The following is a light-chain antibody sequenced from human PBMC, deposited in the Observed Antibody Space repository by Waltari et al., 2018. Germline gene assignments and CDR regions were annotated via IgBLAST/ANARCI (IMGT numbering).Light chain of an antibody. V-gene: IGKV4-1*01. CDR1: QSVLSSTNSNNY. J-gene: IGKJ2*02. CDR3: QQYYTTPCT. CDR2: WAS. Sequence: IVLTQSPDSLVLPLGERATISCRSSQSVLSSTNSNNYLAWYQQRPGHPPKWLFYWASARVSGVRDRFDGNGSERDFSLAISSLRTEVLAVYDCQQYYTTPCTFGQRTRFEIK.